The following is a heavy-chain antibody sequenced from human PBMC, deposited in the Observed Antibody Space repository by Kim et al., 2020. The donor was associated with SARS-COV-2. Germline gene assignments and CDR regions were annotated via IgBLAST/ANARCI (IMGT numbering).Heavy chain of an antibody. CDR1: GGSFSGYY. V-gene: IGHV4-34*01. Sequence: SETLSLTCAVYGGSFSGYYWSWIRQPPGKGLEWIGEINHSGSTNYNPSLKSRVTISVDTSKNQFSLKLSSVTAADTAVYYCARGGGWQYSSSNYYYYYMDVWGKGTTVTVSS. CDR2: INHSGST. J-gene: IGHJ6*03. D-gene: IGHD6-6*01. CDR3: ARGGGWQYSSSNYYYYYMDV.